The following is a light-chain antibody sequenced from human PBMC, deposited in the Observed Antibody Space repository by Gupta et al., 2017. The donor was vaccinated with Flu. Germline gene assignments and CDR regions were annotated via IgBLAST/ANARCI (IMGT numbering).Light chain of an antibody. CDR3: QQSYSTLRGT. CDR1: QNIRNY. J-gene: IGKJ2*01. CDR2: TAS. V-gene: IGKV1-39*01. Sequence: DIQMTQSPFSLSASVGDRVTITCRASQNIRNYLNWCQQKPGKAPKLLIYTASTLQSGVPSRFSGSGSGTDFTLTISSLQPEDFATYYCQQSYSTLRGTFGQGTKLEIK.